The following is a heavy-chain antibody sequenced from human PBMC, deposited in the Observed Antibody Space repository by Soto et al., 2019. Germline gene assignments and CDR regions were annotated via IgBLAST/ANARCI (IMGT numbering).Heavy chain of an antibody. CDR1: GYTFTSYY. CDR3: ARDSDFWCGKPGKGHFYYYMDV. Sequence: QVQLVQSGAEVKKPGASVKVSCKASGYTFTSYYMHWVRQAPGQGLEWMGIINPSGGSTSYEQKFQGRVKMTRDTSTSTVYKEVRRLRCEDAAGYYCARDSDFWCGKPGKGHFYYYMDVLGKGTTVTVSS. J-gene: IGHJ6*03. CDR2: INPSGGST. V-gene: IGHV1-46*03. D-gene: IGHD3-3*01.